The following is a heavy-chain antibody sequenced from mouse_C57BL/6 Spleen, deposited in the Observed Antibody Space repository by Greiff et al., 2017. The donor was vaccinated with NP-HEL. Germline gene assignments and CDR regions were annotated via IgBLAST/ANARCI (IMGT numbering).Heavy chain of an antibody. CDR1: GYTFTSYW. J-gene: IGHJ2*01. D-gene: IGHD2-4*01. Sequence: QVQLQQPGAELVMPGASVKLSCKASGYTFTSYWMHWVKQRPGQGLEWIGEIDPSDSYTNYNQKFKGKSTLTVDKSSSTAYMQLSSLTSEDSAVYYCARRNYDYALHFDYWGQGTTLTVSS. CDR3: ARRNYDYALHFDY. V-gene: IGHV1-69*01. CDR2: IDPSDSYT.